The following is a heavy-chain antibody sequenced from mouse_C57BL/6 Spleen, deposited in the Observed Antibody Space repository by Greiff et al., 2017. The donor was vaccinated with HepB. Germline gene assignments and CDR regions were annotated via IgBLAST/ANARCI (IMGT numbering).Heavy chain of an antibody. CDR2: INPNNGGT. CDR3: ARSLYYYGSSYENWYFDV. D-gene: IGHD1-1*01. V-gene: IGHV1-26*01. CDR1: GYTFTDYY. Sequence: VQLQQSGPELVKPGASVKLSCKASGYTFTDYYMNWVKQSHGKSLEWIGDINPNNGGTSYNQKFKGKATLTVDKSSSTAYMELRSLTSEDSAVYYCARSLYYYGSSYENWYFDVWGTGTTVTVSS. J-gene: IGHJ1*03.